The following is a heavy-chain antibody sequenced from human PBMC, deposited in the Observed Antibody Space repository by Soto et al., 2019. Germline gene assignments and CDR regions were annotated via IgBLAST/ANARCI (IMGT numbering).Heavy chain of an antibody. CDR3: ANEEGIGFHY. Sequence: SETLSLTCSVSGGSISSYYWNWIRQPPGKGLEWIGFIYYGGSTNYNPSLKSRVTISMDTSKNQFSLKLSSVAAADTAVYYCANEEGIGFHYWGQGTPVTGSS. V-gene: IGHV4-59*01. CDR2: IYYGGST. CDR1: GGSISSYY. D-gene: IGHD2-15*01. J-gene: IGHJ4*02.